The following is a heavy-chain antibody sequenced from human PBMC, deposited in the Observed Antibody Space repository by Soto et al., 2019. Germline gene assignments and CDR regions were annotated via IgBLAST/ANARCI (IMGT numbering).Heavy chain of an antibody. CDR1: GFTFSSYG. CDR2: ISSNGGST. CDR3: VKTVSSWYERSYFDY. D-gene: IGHD6-13*01. J-gene: IGHJ4*02. Sequence: GGSLRLSCSASGFTFSSYGMHWVRQAPGKGLEYVSAISSNGGSTQYADSVKGRFTISRDNSKNTLYLQMSSLRGEDTAVYYCVKTVSSWYERSYFDYWGQGTLVTVSS. V-gene: IGHV3-64D*08.